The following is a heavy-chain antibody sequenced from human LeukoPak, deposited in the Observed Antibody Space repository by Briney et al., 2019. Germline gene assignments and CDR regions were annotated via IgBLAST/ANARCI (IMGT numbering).Heavy chain of an antibody. D-gene: IGHD1-26*01. CDR1: GGSISNYY. CDR2: IYGSGST. J-gene: IGHJ4*02. CDR3: ARQVRAYSVFDY. V-gene: IGHV4-59*08. Sequence: PSETLSLTCTVSGGSISNYYWSWIRQPPGKGLDWIGYIYGSGSTHYNPSLKSRVTMSADTSKNQLSLKLTSVTAADTDVYYCARQVRAYSVFDYWGQGTLVTVSS.